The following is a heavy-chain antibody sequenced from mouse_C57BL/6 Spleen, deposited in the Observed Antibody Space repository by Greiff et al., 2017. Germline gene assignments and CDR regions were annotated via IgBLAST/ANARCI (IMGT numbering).Heavy chain of an antibody. CDR1: GYTFTSYG. CDR2: IYPRSGNT. Sequence: QVQLQQSGAELARPGASVKLSCKASGYTFTSYGISWVKQRTGQGLEWIGEIYPRSGNTYYNEKFKGKATLTADQSSSTAYMELRSLTSEDSAVYFCARRGKLEYYFDYWGQGTTLTVSS. D-gene: IGHD4-1*01. V-gene: IGHV1-81*01. J-gene: IGHJ2*01. CDR3: ARRGKLEYYFDY.